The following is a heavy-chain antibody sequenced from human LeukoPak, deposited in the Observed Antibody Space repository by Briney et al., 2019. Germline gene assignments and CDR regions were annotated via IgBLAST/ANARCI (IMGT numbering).Heavy chain of an antibody. D-gene: IGHD5-18*01. J-gene: IGHJ3*02. CDR2: IYYSGST. Sequence: SETLSLTCTVSGGSISSSSYYWGWIRQPPGKGLEWIGSIYYSGSTYYNPSLKSRVTISVDTSKNQFSLKLSSVTAADTAVYYCAREVRGIQLWPQDAFDIWGQGTMVTVSS. CDR3: AREVRGIQLWPQDAFDI. CDR1: GGSISSSSYY. V-gene: IGHV4-39*07.